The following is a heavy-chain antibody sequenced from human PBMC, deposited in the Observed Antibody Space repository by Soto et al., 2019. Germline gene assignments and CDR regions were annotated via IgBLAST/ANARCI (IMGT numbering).Heavy chain of an antibody. CDR3: ARLDYSGYDTDY. V-gene: IGHV4-39*01. D-gene: IGHD5-12*01. Sequence: QLQLQESGPGLVKPSETLSLTCTVSVGSISSSSYYWGWIRQPPGKGLEWIGSIYYSGSTYYNPSLKSRVTISVDTSKNQFSLKLSSVTAADTAVYYCARLDYSGYDTDYWGQGTLVTVSS. CDR1: VGSISSSSYY. CDR2: IYYSGST. J-gene: IGHJ4*02.